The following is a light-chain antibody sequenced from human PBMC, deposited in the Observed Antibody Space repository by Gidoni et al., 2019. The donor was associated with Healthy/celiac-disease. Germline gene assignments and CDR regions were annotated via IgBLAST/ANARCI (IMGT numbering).Light chain of an antibody. CDR2: AAS. V-gene: IGKV1-39*01. Sequence: QMIPSPSSLSASVGDRVTITCRASQSISSYLNWYQQKPGKAPKLLIYAASSLQSGVPSRFSGSGSGTDFTLTISSLQPEDFATYYCQQSYSTPLTFGGGTKVEIK. CDR1: QSISSY. CDR3: QQSYSTPLT. J-gene: IGKJ4*01.